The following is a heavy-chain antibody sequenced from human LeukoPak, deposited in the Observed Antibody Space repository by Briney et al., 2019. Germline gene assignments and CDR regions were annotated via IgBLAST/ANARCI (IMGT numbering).Heavy chain of an antibody. Sequence: PSETLSLTCAVYGGSFSGYYWSWIRQPPGKGLEWIGEINHSESTNYNPSLKSRVTISVDTSNNQFSLKLSSVTAADTAVYYCARHSRDGYNYLHPYFDYWGQGTLVTVSS. CDR2: INHSEST. CDR3: ARHSRDGYNYLHPYFDY. J-gene: IGHJ4*02. CDR1: GGSFSGYY. V-gene: IGHV4-34*01. D-gene: IGHD5-24*01.